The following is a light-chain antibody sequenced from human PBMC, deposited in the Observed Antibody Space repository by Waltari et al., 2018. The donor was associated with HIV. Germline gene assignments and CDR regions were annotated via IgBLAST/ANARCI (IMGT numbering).Light chain of an antibody. Sequence: QSVLTQPPSVSGAPGQRVTISCTGSSSTIGAGYDVHWYQQLPGTAPKRLIYGNSHRPSGVPDRFSGSKSGTSASLAITGLLAEDEADYYCQSYDSSLSVWVFGGGTKLTVL. CDR2: GNS. CDR1: SSTIGAGYD. V-gene: IGLV1-40*01. CDR3: QSYDSSLSVWV. J-gene: IGLJ3*02.